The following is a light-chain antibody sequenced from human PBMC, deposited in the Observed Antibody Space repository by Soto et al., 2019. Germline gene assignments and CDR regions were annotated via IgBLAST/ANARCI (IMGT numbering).Light chain of an antibody. CDR2: GAF. CDR1: ETVRSSS. J-gene: IGKJ2*01. Sequence: EIVLTQSPGTLSLSPGERATLSCRASETVRSSSLAWYQQKPGQAPRLLIYGAFNSATGIPDRFSGSGSVTDFTLTISRLVPEDFAVYYCQQYGSSLPYTFGQGTKLEIK. V-gene: IGKV3-20*01. CDR3: QQYGSSLPYT.